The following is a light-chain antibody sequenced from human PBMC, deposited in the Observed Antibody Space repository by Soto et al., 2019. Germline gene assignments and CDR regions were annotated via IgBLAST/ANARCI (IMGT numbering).Light chain of an antibody. CDR2: GAS. Sequence: DIQMTQSPSSLSASVGDRVTITCQASQDISNYLNWYQQKPGKAPKLLIYGASNLETGVTSRFSGSRSGTDFTFTISSLQPEDIATYYCQQYDNLLFTFGPGTKVDIK. J-gene: IGKJ3*01. V-gene: IGKV1-33*01. CDR1: QDISNY. CDR3: QQYDNLLFT.